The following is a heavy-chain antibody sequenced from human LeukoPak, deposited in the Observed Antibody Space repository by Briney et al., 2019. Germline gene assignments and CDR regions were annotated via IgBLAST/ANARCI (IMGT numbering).Heavy chain of an antibody. CDR2: ISDTGGYT. V-gene: IGHV3-23*01. J-gene: IGHJ4*02. CDR3: AKVVEVDY. Sequence: GGSLSLSCAASGFIFSSYAMSWVRQAPGKGLEWVSTISDTGGYTYYADSVKGRFTISRDNSKNTLYLQMESLRAEDTAVYYCAKVVEVDYWGQGTLVTVSS. D-gene: IGHD2-15*01. CDR1: GFIFSSYA.